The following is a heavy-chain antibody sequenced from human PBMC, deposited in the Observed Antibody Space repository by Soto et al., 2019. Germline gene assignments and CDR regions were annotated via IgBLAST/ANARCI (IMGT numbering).Heavy chain of an antibody. Sequence: ESGGRLVKPGGSLRLSCAVSGFALSSYSIAWVRQAPGKGLEWVSFTFNYAGRLYYADSVKGRFAISRDDAKNSVYLQMKSLRAEDTAVYYCAREEVYCRVGYFVRGAFDLCGQGSVVNVSS. CDR1: GFALSSYS. V-gene: IGHV3-21*01. CDR3: AREEVYCRVGYFVRGAFDL. J-gene: IGHJ3*01. CDR2: TFNYAGRL. D-gene: IGHD2-15*01.